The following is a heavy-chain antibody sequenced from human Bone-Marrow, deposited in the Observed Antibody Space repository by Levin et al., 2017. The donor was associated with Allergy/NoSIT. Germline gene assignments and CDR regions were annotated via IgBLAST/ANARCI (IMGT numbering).Heavy chain of an antibody. CDR2: IDPNTGGS. D-gene: IGHD2-21*02. CDR3: ARAVGMVTLDS. V-gene: IGHV1-2*02. Sequence: ASVKVSCKASGYTFTGHHIHWIRQAPGQGLEWMGYIDPNTGGSNYAPKFRGRVTMAGDTSINTAYMELSSLRSDDTAVYFCARAVGMVTLDSWGQGTLATVSS. J-gene: IGHJ4*02. CDR1: GYTFTGHH.